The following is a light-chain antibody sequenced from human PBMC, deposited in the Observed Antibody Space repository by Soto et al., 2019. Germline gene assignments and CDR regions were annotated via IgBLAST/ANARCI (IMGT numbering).Light chain of an antibody. CDR2: GAS. J-gene: IGKJ1*01. CDR3: QQYNNWPT. Sequence: EILMTQSPATLSVSPGERATISCRASQSVSSNLAWYQQKPGQAPRLLIYGASTRATGIPARLSGSGSGTEFTLTISSLQSEDFAVYSCQQYNNWPTFGQGTKVDIK. CDR1: QSVSSN. V-gene: IGKV3-15*01.